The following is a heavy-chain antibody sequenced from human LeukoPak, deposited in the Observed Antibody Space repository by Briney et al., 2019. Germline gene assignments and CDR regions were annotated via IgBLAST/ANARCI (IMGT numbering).Heavy chain of an antibody. V-gene: IGHV3-7*01. D-gene: IGHD5-24*01. J-gene: IGHJ4*02. CDR1: GFTLSSYW. CDR2: IKKYGSEK. Sequence: PGGSLRLSCAASGFTLSSYWMNWVRQAPGKGLEWVANIKKYGSEKYYADSVKGLFTISRHNAKNSLYLQMNSLRAEDTGVYYCAIAYKPRSRCDYWGRGTLLTVTS. CDR3: AIAYKPRSRCDY.